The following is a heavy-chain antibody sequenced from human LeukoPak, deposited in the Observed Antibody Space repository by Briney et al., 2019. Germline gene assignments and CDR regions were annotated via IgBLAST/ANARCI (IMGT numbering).Heavy chain of an antibody. CDR2: INPNSGGT. CDR1: GYTFTSYY. D-gene: IGHD1-26*01. V-gene: IGHV1-2*02. J-gene: IGHJ5*02. Sequence: ASVKGSCTASGYTFTSYYMHWVRQAPGQGLEWMGWINPNSGGTNYAQKFQGRVTMTRDTSISTAYMELSRLRSDDTAVYYCARAPRYSENLVDPWGQGTLVTVSS. CDR3: ARAPRYSENLVDP.